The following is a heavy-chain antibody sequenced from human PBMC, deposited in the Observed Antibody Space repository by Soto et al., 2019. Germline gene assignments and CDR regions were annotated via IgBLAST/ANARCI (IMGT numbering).Heavy chain of an antibody. V-gene: IGHV1-18*04. J-gene: IGHJ4*01. D-gene: IGHD3-10*01. Sequence: EASVKVSCKTSGYTFTSYGLSWLRRAPGQGLEWMGWISPYNGKTEASPKFQGRVTMTADIFMSTAYMELSSLTSEDSAIYYCAMDPGLGSSYPPLDYWRQGSLVTVSS. CDR1: GYTFTSYG. CDR3: AMDPGLGSSYPPLDY. CDR2: ISPYNGKT.